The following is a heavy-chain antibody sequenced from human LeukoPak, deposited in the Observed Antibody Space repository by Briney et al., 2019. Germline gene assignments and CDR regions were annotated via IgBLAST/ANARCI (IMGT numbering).Heavy chain of an antibody. CDR3: ARDGLGYCSGGSCNNWFDP. CDR2: ISSSSSYI. Sequence: GGSLRLSCAASGFTFSSYSMNWVRQAPGKGLEWVSSISSSSSYIYYADSVKGRFTISRDNAKNSLYLQMNSLRAEDTAVYYCARDGLGYCSGGSCNNWFDPWGQGTLVTVSS. J-gene: IGHJ5*02. V-gene: IGHV3-21*01. CDR1: GFTFSSYS. D-gene: IGHD2-15*01.